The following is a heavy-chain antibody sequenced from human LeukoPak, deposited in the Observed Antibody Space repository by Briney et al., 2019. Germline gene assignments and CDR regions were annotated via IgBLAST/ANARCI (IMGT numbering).Heavy chain of an antibody. V-gene: IGHV1-2*02. CDR1: GYTFTGYY. CDR3: ARDKSGQYNWFDP. Sequence: ASVKLSCKASGYTFTGYYMHWMRQAPGQGLEWMGWINPNSGGTNYAQKYPDRVTLTRDTSISTAYMELSRLRSDDTAVYYCARDKSGQYNWFDPWGQGTLVTVSS. D-gene: IGHD3-3*01. J-gene: IGHJ5*02. CDR2: INPNSGGT.